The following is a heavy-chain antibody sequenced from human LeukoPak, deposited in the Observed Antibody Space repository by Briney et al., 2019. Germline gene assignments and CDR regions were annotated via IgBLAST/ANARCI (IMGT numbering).Heavy chain of an antibody. CDR1: GGSISSYY. V-gene: IGHV4-4*07. CDR3: ARVNYGSGSYPFDY. Sequence: NTSETLSLTCTVSGGSISSYYWSWIRQPAGKGLEWIGRIYTSGSTNYNPSLKSRVTMSVDTSKNQFSLKLSSVTAADTAVYYCARVNYGSGSYPFDYWGQGTLVTVSS. CDR2: IYTSGST. J-gene: IGHJ4*02. D-gene: IGHD3-10*01.